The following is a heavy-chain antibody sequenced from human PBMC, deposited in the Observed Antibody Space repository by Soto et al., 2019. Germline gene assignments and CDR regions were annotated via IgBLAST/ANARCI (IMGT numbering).Heavy chain of an antibody. Sequence: QVQLQESGPGLVKPSETLSLTCSVSGGSTSSYYWSWIRQPPGKGLEWIGYIYYSGSTDYSPSLKGRVTMSIATSQNQVSLKLTSVTTADTAVYYCAATPRYWGQGTLVTVSS. J-gene: IGHJ4*02. CDR3: AATPRY. CDR1: GGSTSSYY. CDR2: IYYSGST. V-gene: IGHV4-59*01. D-gene: IGHD2-15*01.